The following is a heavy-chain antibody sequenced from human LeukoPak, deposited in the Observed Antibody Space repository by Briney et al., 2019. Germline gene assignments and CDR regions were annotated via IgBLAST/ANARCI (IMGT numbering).Heavy chain of an antibody. D-gene: IGHD6-6*01. CDR2: IYLGDSDT. CDR1: GYSFTSYW. Sequence: GESLKISCKGSGYSFTSYWIGWVRQRPGKGLEWMGIIYLGDSDTRYSPSFQGQVTISVDKSITTAYLQWSSLKASDTAMYYCARVAKTGYSSSSDYFDFWGQGTLVTVPS. J-gene: IGHJ4*02. CDR3: ARVAKTGYSSSSDYFDF. V-gene: IGHV5-51*01.